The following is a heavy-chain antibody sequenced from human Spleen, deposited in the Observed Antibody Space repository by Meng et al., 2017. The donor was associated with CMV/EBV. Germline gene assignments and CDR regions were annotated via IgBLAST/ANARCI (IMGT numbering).Heavy chain of an antibody. CDR1: GFTFIASY. V-gene: IGHV3-11*04. J-gene: IGHJ2*01. CDR2: ISDSGRTI. Sequence: PSGFTFIASYMNCIRQAPGTGLEWVSYISDSGRTIYYADSVRGRFTISRDNARNSLYLQMNSLRAEDTAVYYCASLSSARNWYFDLWGRGTLVTVSS. CDR3: ASLSSARNWYFDL.